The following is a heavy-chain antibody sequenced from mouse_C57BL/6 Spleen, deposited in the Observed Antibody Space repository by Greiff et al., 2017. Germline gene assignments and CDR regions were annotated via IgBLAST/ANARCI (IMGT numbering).Heavy chain of an antibody. V-gene: IGHV3-6*01. CDR1: GYSITSGYY. D-gene: IGHD1-1*01. CDR3: ARGDYGRFDY. J-gene: IGHJ2*01. Sequence: EVQRVESGPGLVKPSQSLSLTCSVSGYSITSGYYWNWIRQFPGNKLEWMGYIRYDGSNNYNPSLKNRISITRDTSKNQLFLKLNSVTTEDTATYCCARGDYGRFDYWGQGTTLTVSA. CDR2: IRYDGSN.